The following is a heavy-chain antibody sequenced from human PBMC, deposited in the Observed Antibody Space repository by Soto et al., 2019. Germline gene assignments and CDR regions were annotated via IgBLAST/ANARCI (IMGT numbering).Heavy chain of an antibody. Sequence: EVQLVESGGDLVQPGGSLRLSCAASGFSFSIFWMHWVRQAPGKGLVWVSSINGGGSSADYADSVKGRFTFSRDNAKNTVYLQMNSLRAEDTAVYYFTRGGGYSGYDPFDYWGQGTLVTVSS. J-gene: IGHJ4*02. CDR1: GFSFSIFW. CDR3: TRGGGYSGYDPFDY. CDR2: INGGGSSA. V-gene: IGHV3-74*01. D-gene: IGHD5-12*01.